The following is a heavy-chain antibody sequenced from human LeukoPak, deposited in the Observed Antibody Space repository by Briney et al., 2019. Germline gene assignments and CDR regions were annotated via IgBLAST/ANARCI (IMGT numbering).Heavy chain of an antibody. Sequence: GALVKVSCKASGYTFTSYGISWVRQAPGQGLEWMGWISAYNGNTNYAQKLQGRVTMTTDTSTSTAYMELRSLRSDDTAVYYCARGMSIQLWSHFDYWGQGTLVTVSS. CDR1: GYTFTSYG. CDR2: ISAYNGNT. CDR3: ARGMSIQLWSHFDY. V-gene: IGHV1-18*01. D-gene: IGHD5-18*01. J-gene: IGHJ4*02.